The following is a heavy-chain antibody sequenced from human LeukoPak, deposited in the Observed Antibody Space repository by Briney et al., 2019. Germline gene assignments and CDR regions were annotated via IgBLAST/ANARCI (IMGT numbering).Heavy chain of an antibody. Sequence: GSLRLSCAASGFTFSSYAMSWVRQAPGKGLEWVSAISGSGGSTYYADSVKGRFTISRDNSKNTLYLRMNSLRAEDTAVYYCAKLPDQEYYDFWSGSYYFDYWGQGTLVTVSS. D-gene: IGHD3-3*01. CDR2: ISGSGGST. CDR3: AKLPDQEYYDFWSGSYYFDY. V-gene: IGHV3-23*01. J-gene: IGHJ4*02. CDR1: GFTFSSYA.